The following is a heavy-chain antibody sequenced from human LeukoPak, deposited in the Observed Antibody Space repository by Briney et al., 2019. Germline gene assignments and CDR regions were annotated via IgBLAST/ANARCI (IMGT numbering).Heavy chain of an antibody. CDR3: ARAFYPGYYSYMAV. V-gene: IGHV4-59*01. D-gene: IGHD3-3*02. J-gene: IGHJ6*03. CDR1: GGSISPYY. Sequence: SETLSLTCTVSGGSISPYYWSWIRQPPGKGLEWIGYIYYSGSTNYNPSLKSRVTISVDTSKNQFSLMLSSVTAADTAVYYCARAFYPGYYSYMAVWGKGTTVTVSS. CDR2: IYYSGST.